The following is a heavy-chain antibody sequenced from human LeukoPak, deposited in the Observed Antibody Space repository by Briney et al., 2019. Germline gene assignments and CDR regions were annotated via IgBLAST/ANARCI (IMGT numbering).Heavy chain of an antibody. V-gene: IGHV3-23*01. CDR2: ITISGRTA. Sequence: GGTLRLSCLASGFTFSNYAMSWVRQAPGKGLEWVSGITISGRTAYYADSVKGRFTVSRGNSKNTLYLQMNSLRAEDTAVYYCARDYYDSSGYYPGAFDIWGQGTMVTVSS. CDR3: ARDYYDSSGYYPGAFDI. CDR1: GFTFSNYA. D-gene: IGHD3-22*01. J-gene: IGHJ3*02.